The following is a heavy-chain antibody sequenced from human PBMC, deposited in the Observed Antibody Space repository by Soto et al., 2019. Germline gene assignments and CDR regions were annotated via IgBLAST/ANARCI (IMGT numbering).Heavy chain of an antibody. V-gene: IGHV1-2*02. J-gene: IGHJ5*02. CDR1: GYTFTGYN. D-gene: IGHD1-26*01. Sequence: ASVKVSCKTSGYTFTGYNVNWVRQAPGQGLEWMGWINPDSGGTNYQQKFQGRVTMTRDTAITTVYMELNSLRSDDTAVYYCARDRSGNSWAFDPWGQGSLVTVSS. CDR2: INPDSGGT. CDR3: ARDRSGNSWAFDP.